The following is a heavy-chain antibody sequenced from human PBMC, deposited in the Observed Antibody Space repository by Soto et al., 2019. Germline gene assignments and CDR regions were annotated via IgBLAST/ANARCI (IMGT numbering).Heavy chain of an antibody. D-gene: IGHD1-26*01. CDR3: TRVGGSVGGMDV. Sequence: EVQLVESGGGLVQPGGSLRLSCAASGFTFSSYWMHWVRQAPGKGLVWVSRIDNAGSSVRYADSVKGRYTISRDNAKKTLYLQMNILRAEDKAVYYCTRVGGSVGGMDVWCHRTTVTLSS. J-gene: IGHJ6*02. CDR1: GFTFSSYW. CDR2: IDNAGSSV. V-gene: IGHV3-74*01.